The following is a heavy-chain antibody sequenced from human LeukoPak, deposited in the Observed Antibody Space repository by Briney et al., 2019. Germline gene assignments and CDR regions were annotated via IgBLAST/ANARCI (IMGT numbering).Heavy chain of an antibody. CDR2: IYYSGRT. D-gene: IGHD3-3*01. CDR3: ARDRSPNDFWNPQFYYYMDV. J-gene: IGHJ6*03. CDR1: GGSISSSSFY. Sequence: SETLSLTCTVSGGSISSSSFYWGWIRQPPGKGLEWIGNIYYSGRTYYNPSLKSRVTISVDTSKNQFSLKLSSVTAADTAVYYCARDRSPNDFWNPQFYYYMDVWGKGTTVTVSS. V-gene: IGHV4-39*07.